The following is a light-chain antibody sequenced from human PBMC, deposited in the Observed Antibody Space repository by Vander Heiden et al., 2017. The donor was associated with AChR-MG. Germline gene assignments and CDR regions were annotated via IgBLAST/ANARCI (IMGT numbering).Light chain of an antibody. V-gene: IGKV1-39*01. Sequence: DIQMTQSPSSLSASVGDSVTITCRASQSISSYLHWYQQKPGKAPKLLIYAASSLQSGVPSRFSGSGSGTDFTLTISSLQPEDFATYYCQQSYSTRPTFGQGTKVEIK. CDR2: AAS. J-gene: IGKJ1*01. CDR1: QSISSY. CDR3: QQSYSTRPT.